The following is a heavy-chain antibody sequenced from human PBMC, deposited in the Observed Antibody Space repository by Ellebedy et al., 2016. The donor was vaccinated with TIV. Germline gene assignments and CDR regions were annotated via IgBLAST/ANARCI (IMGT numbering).Heavy chain of an antibody. V-gene: IGHV3-23*01. CDR3: VKHIGRDYGDRMDY. Sequence: GGSLRLSCAASGFTFSNYAMSWVRQTPEKRLEWVSAISGNGGSTYSPDSVRGRFTISRDNSKTTLYLQMNSLRAEDTAIYYCVKHIGRDYGDRMDYWGQGIVVTVSS. D-gene: IGHD4-17*01. J-gene: IGHJ4*02. CDR2: ISGNGGST. CDR1: GFTFSNYA.